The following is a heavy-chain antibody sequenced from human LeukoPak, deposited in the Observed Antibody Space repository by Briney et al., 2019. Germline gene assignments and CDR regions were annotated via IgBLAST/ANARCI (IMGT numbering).Heavy chain of an antibody. V-gene: IGHV1-2*02. D-gene: IGHD3-16*02. CDR2: INPKTGDT. Sequence: GASVKVSCKTSGYSFIDSYMQWVRQAPGQGLEWMGWINPKTGDTKYAQTFQGRVTMTRDTSIRTIYMELSSLRSDDTAIYYCGSEATAIGGVIVRVAYWGQGTLVSVSS. CDR1: GYSFIDSY. CDR3: GSEATAIGGVIVRVAY. J-gene: IGHJ4*02.